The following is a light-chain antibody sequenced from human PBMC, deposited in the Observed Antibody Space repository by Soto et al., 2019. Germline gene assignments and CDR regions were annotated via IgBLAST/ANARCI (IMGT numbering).Light chain of an antibody. J-gene: IGKJ2*01. V-gene: IGKV3-15*01. CDR3: QQYHNCPPYT. CDR2: DAS. Sequence: EIVMTQSPGTLSVSPGERASLSCRASRSIRSSLAWYQCKPGQAPRLLMYDASTRATGIPARFSGSGSGTDFTLTISSLQSEDFAVYYCQQYHNCPPYTFGQGTKVDIK. CDR1: RSIRSS.